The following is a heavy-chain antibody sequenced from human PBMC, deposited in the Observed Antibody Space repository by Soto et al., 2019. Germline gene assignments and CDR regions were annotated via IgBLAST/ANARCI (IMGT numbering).Heavy chain of an antibody. CDR1: GFTVSSNY. J-gene: IGHJ1*01. D-gene: IGHD6-13*01. V-gene: IGHV3-53*04. Sequence: GGSLRLSCAASGFTVSSNYMSWVRQAPGKGLEWVSVIYSGGSTYYADSVKGRFTISRHNSKNTLYLQMNSLRAEDTAVYYCTGASAAGFSYFQHWGQGTLVTVSS. CDR3: TGASAAGFSYFQH. CDR2: IYSGGST.